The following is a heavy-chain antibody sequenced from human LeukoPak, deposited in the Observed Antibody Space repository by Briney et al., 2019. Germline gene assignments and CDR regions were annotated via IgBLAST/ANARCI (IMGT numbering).Heavy chain of an antibody. V-gene: IGHV3-74*01. CDR2: INTDGTVT. Sequence: GGSLRLSCAASGFTFSKYWMLWVRHAPRKGLESVSRINTDGTVTTCADSVKGRFTVSRDNADNTMFLQMNSVRDEDTAVYYCATKQWLAPPPDSWGQGTPVTVSS. J-gene: IGHJ4*02. CDR3: ATKQWLAPPPDS. D-gene: IGHD6-19*01. CDR1: GFTFSKYW.